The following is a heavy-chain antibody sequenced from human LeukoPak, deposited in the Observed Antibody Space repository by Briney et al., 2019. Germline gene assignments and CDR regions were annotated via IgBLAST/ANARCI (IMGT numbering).Heavy chain of an antibody. Sequence: GGSMRLSCAASGFTLSNHWMTWVRQVPGRGPEWVANVNRDGSETYYLDSVKGRFTISKDNAKNSLYLQMNSLRAEDTALYHCARNNGMDVWGQGTTVIVSS. CDR2: VNRDGSET. CDR1: GFTLSNHW. V-gene: IGHV3-7*03. J-gene: IGHJ6*02. CDR3: ARNNGMDV.